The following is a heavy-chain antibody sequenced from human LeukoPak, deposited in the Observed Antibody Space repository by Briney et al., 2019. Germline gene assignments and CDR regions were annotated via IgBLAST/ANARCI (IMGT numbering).Heavy chain of an antibody. Sequence: GGSLRLSCATSGFTFSVYAMSWVRQAPGKGLEWVSVIWHDGGRKEYADSVRGRFTISRDNSNLYLQMNSLRAEDTAIYYCARDIGNSGFNLDYWGQGTPVTVSS. V-gene: IGHV3-33*08. CDR3: ARDIGNSGFNLDY. D-gene: IGHD5-12*01. J-gene: IGHJ4*02. CDR1: GFTFSVYA. CDR2: IWHDGGRK.